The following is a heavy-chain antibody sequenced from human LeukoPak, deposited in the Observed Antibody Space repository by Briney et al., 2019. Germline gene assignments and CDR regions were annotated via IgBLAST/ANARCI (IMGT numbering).Heavy chain of an antibody. J-gene: IGHJ4*02. CDR1: GGTFSSYA. D-gene: IGHD3-10*01. CDR3: ARWGLDGSGSYYNLVFDY. Sequence: SVKVSCKASGGTFSSYAISWVRQAPGQGLEWMGGIIPIFGTANYAQKFQGRVTITADESTSTAYMELSSLRSEDTAVYYCARWGLDGSGSYYNLVFDYWGQGTLVTVSS. V-gene: IGHV1-69*13. CDR2: IIPIFGTA.